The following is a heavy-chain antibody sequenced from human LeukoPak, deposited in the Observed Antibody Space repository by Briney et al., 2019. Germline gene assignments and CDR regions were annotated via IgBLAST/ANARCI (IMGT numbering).Heavy chain of an antibody. Sequence: SGGSLRLSCAASGFTFSNAWMNWVRQAPGKGLEWVSSISSSSSYIYYADSVKGRFTISRDNAKNSLYLQMNSLRAEDTAVYYCARDYPARTLHDSSGYYYDTRGIFDYWGQGTLVTVSS. D-gene: IGHD3-22*01. CDR1: GFTFSNAW. V-gene: IGHV3-21*01. J-gene: IGHJ4*02. CDR2: ISSSSSYI. CDR3: ARDYPARTLHDSSGYYYDTRGIFDY.